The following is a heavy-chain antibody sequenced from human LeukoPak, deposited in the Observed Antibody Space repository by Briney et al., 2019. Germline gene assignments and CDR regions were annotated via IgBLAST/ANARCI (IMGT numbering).Heavy chain of an antibody. CDR1: GFTFSSYW. CDR2: INSDGSST. V-gene: IGHV3-74*01. J-gene: IGHJ4*02. Sequence: PGGSLRLSCAASGFTFSSYWMHWVRQAPGKGLVWVSRINSDGSSTSYADSVKGRFTISRDNAKNTLYLQMNSLRAEDTAVYYCARDPIDCSGGSCSSPYDYWGQGTLVTVSS. D-gene: IGHD2-15*01. CDR3: ARDPIDCSGGSCSSPYDY.